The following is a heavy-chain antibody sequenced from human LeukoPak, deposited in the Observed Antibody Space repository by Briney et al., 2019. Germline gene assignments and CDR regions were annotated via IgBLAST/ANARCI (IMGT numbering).Heavy chain of an antibody. CDR2: INPKNGGT. D-gene: IGHD3-9*01. CDR3: AREADILTGYYEY. CDR1: VYTFTDYY. V-gene: IGHV1-2*02. J-gene: IGHJ4*02. Sequence: ASVKVSCKASVYTFTDYYMHWVRQTPGQGLEWMGWINPKNGGTFYPQSFQGRITMTRDTSISTVYMELSSLLSADTAAYYCAREADILTGYYEYWGQGTVVTVSS.